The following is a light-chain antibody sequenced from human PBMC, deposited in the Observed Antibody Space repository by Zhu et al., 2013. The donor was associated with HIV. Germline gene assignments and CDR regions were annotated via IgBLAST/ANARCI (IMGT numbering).Light chain of an antibody. J-gene: IGKJ4*02. CDR3: QQYXIIPXT. Sequence: IQMTQSPSTLSASVGDRVTITCRASQNIGDSVAWYQQKPGKAPNVLIYSASSLISGVPSRFSGSGSGIEFTLTISSLQPDDFATYYCQQYXIIPXTFDG. CDR2: SAS. CDR1: QNIGDS. V-gene: IGKV1-5*01.